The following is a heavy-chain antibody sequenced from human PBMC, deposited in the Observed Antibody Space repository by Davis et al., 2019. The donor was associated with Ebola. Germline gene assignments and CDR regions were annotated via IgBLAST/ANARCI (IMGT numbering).Heavy chain of an antibody. CDR1: GFTFSSYG. CDR2: ISYDGSNK. D-gene: IGHD5-18*01. V-gene: IGHV3-30*03. Sequence: GGSLRLSCAASGFTFSSYGMHWVRQAPGKGLEWVAVISYDGSNKYYADSVKGRFTISRDNSKNTLYLQMNSLRAEDTAVYYCARGVLRGYSYGHFDYWGQGTLVTVSS. J-gene: IGHJ4*02. CDR3: ARGVLRGYSYGHFDY.